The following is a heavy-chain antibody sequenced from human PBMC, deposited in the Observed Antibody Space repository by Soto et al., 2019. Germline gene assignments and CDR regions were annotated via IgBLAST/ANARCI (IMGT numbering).Heavy chain of an antibody. CDR1: GFTFSSYW. CDR3: ARDNYDSSGYYYYYYYGMDV. D-gene: IGHD3-22*01. V-gene: IGHV3-7*01. J-gene: IGHJ6*02. Sequence: GGSLRLSCAASGFTFSSYWMSWVRQAPGKGLEWVANIKQDGSEKYYVDSVKGRFTISRDNAKNSLYLQMNSLRAEDTAVYYCARDNYDSSGYYYYYYYGMDVWGQGTTVTVSS. CDR2: IKQDGSEK.